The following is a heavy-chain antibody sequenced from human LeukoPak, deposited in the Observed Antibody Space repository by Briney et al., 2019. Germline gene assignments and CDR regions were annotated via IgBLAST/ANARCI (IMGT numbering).Heavy chain of an antibody. V-gene: IGHV4-34*01. CDR3: ARGPWIQLWSVPFDY. D-gene: IGHD5-18*01. CDR2: INHSGST. J-gene: IGHJ4*02. CDR1: CGSFSGYY. Sequence: SETLSLTCAVYCGSFSGYYWSWIRQPPGKGLEWIGEINHSGSTNYNPSLKSRVTISVDTSKNQFSLKLSSVTAPDTAVYYCARGPWIQLWSVPFDYWGQGTLVTVSS.